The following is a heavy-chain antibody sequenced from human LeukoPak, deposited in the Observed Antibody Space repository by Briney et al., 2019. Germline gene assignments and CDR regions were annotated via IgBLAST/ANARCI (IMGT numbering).Heavy chain of an antibody. V-gene: IGHV3-53*01. CDR1: GFTVSSNY. CDR2: IYSGGNT. Sequence: PGGSLRLSCAASGFTVSSNYMSWVRQAPGKGLEWVSIIYSGGNTHYADSVKGRFTISRDNPKNTLYLQMNSLRAEDTAVYYCTCSGWSIYYFDYWGQGTLVTVSS. J-gene: IGHJ4*02. CDR3: TCSGWSIYYFDY. D-gene: IGHD6-19*01.